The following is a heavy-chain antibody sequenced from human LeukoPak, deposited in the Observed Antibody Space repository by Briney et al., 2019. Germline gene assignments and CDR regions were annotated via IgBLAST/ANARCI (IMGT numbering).Heavy chain of an antibody. CDR1: GFTFSSYA. CDR3: AKGEGYYGSGSYYDL. D-gene: IGHD3-10*01. Sequence: PGGSLRLSCAASGFTFSSYAMSWVRQAPGKGLEWVSAISGSGGSTYYADSVKGRFTISRDNSKNTLYLQMNSLRAEDTAVYYCAKGEGYYGSGSYYDLWGQGTLVTVSS. V-gene: IGHV3-23*01. CDR2: ISGSGGST. J-gene: IGHJ5*02.